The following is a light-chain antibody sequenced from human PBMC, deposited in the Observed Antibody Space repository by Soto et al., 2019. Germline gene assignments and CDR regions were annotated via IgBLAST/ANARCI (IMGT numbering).Light chain of an antibody. CDR3: QRYHNWYR. V-gene: IGKV3-15*01. CDR1: ESVTIN. Sequence: VMTQSPATLSVSPGEGATLSCRASESVTINLAWYQHKPGQAPRLLVYGASTRATGVPARFSGSGSGTEFTLTISRLRSEDSAVYYCQRYHNWYRFGQGSKLAIK. CDR2: GAS. J-gene: IGKJ2*03.